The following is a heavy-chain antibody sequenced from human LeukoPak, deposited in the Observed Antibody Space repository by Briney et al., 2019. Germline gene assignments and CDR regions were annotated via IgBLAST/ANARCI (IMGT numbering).Heavy chain of an antibody. CDR2: IFYSGTT. V-gene: IGHV4-30-4*01. Sequence: SETLSLTCTVSGGSISSGDYYWSWIRQPPGKGLEWIGYIFYSGTTYYNPSLKSRLTISVDTSKNQFSLKLTSVTAADTAVYYCARVISTTVTSDYWGQGTLVTVSP. J-gene: IGHJ4*02. D-gene: IGHD4-17*01. CDR3: ARVISTTVTSDY. CDR1: GGSISSGDYY.